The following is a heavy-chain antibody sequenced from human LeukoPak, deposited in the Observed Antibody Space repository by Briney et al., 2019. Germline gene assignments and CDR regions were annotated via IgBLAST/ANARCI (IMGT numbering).Heavy chain of an antibody. V-gene: IGHV3-21*01. D-gene: IGHD2-2*01. Sequence: GGSLRLSCAASGFTFSSYSMNWVRQAPGKGLEWVSSISSSSSYIYYADSVKGRFTISRDNAKYSLYLQMNSLRAEDTAVYYCARVRCSSTSCTYYFDYWGQGTLVTVSS. CDR1: GFTFSSYS. J-gene: IGHJ4*02. CDR3: ARVRCSSTSCTYYFDY. CDR2: ISSSSSYI.